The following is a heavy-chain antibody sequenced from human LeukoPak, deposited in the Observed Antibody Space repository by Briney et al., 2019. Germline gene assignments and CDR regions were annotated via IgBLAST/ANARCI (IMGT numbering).Heavy chain of an antibody. CDR3: ARGFVRGVITTADY. CDR2: INPNSDGT. D-gene: IGHD3-10*02. J-gene: IGHJ4*02. Sequence: ASVKVSCKASGYTFTGYYMHWVRQAPGQGLEWMGWINPNSDGTNYAQKFQGRVTMTRDTSISTAYMELSRLRSDDTAVYYCARGFVRGVITTADYWGQGTLVTVSS. V-gene: IGHV1-2*02. CDR1: GYTFTGYY.